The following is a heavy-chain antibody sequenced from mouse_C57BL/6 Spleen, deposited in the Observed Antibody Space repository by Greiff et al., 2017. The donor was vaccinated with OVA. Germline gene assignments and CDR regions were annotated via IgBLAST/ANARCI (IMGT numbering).Heavy chain of an antibody. J-gene: IGHJ4*01. Sequence: VQLQQSGAELVRPGASVKMSCTASGYTFTSYWMTWVKQRPVQGLEWIGGIYPGSGGTNYTPKFKGKATLTADTSSSTAYLQLSSLTSEDTAVYYCASNYSEYAMDYWGQGTSVTVSS. CDR1: GYTFTSYW. CDR3: ASNYSEYAMDY. V-gene: IGHV1-55*01. D-gene: IGHD2-1*01. CDR2: IYPGSGGT.